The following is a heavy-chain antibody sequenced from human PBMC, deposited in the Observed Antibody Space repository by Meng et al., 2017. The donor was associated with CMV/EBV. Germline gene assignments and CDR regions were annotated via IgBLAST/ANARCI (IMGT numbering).Heavy chain of an antibody. V-gene: IGHV1-2*02. D-gene: IGHD3-22*01. CDR1: GYTFTGYY. Sequence: ASVKVSCKASGYTFTGYYMHWVRQAPGQGLEWMGWINPNNGGTNYAQKFQGRVTMTRDTSISTAYMELSRLRSDDTAVYYCARGGYYYDSSGYYSSSGAFDIWGQGTMVTVSS. CDR3: ARGGYYYDSSGYYSSSGAFDI. J-gene: IGHJ3*02. CDR2: INPNNGGT.